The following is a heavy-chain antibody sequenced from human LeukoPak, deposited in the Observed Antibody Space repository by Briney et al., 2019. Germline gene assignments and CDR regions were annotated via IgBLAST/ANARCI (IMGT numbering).Heavy chain of an antibody. CDR2: ISRSGGST. Sequence: GGSLRLSCAASGFTLSSYAMSWVRQAPGKGLEWVSGISRSGGSTYYADSLKGRFTISRDNSKNTLYLQMYSLRSEDTAVYYCAKERYNFATYYFAYWGQGTLVTVSS. D-gene: IGHD1-1*01. CDR3: AKERYNFATYYFAY. CDR1: GFTLSSYA. J-gene: IGHJ4*02. V-gene: IGHV3-23*01.